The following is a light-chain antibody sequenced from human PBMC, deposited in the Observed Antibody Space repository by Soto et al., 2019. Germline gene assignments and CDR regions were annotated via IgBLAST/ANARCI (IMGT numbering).Light chain of an antibody. CDR3: QQRSNWPPVIT. V-gene: IGKV3-11*01. J-gene: IGKJ5*01. Sequence: DILLTQSRATLSLSPGERATLSCRASQSFSGYLAWYQQKPGQAPRLLIYDASKRATGIPARFSGRGSGTDFTLTISSLEPEDFAVYYCQQRSNWPPVITFGQGTRLEIK. CDR2: DAS. CDR1: QSFSGY.